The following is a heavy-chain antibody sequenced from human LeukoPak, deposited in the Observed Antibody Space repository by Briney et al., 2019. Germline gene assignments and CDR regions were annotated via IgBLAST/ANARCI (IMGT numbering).Heavy chain of an antibody. J-gene: IGHJ3*02. CDR1: GGTFSSYA. V-gene: IGHV1-69*04. CDR3: ARDGGADAFDI. Sequence: GGSLRLSCAASGGTFSSYAISWVRQAPGQGLEWMGRIIPILGIANYAQKFQGRVTITADKSTSTAYMELSSLRSEDTAVYYCARDGGADAFDIWGQGTMVTVSS. D-gene: IGHD2-15*01. CDR2: IIPILGIA.